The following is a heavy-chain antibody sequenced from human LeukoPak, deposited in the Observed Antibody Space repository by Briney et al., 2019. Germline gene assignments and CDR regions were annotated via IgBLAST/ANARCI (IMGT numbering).Heavy chain of an antibody. V-gene: IGHV1-69*04. CDR3: ARDYSAYYYDSSGYYY. CDR1: GGTFSSNA. Sequence: SVKVSCKASGGTFSSNAISWVRQAPGQGLEWMGRIIPILGIANYAQKFQGRVTITADKSTSTAYMELSSLRPEDTAVYYCARDYSAYYYDSSGYYYWGQGTLVTVSS. CDR2: IIPILGIA. D-gene: IGHD3-22*01. J-gene: IGHJ4*02.